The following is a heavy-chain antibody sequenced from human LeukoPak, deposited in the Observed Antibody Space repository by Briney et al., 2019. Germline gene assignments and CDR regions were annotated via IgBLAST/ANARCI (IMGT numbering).Heavy chain of an antibody. CDR2: IYHSGST. D-gene: IGHD3-22*01. CDR1: GGSISSSTYY. J-gene: IGHJ3*02. CDR3: ARVSGYYDSSGYLAFDI. V-gene: IGHV4-61*05. Sequence: SETLSLACTVSGGSISSSTYYWSWIRQPPGKGLEWIGEIYHSGSTNYNPSLKSRVTISVDKSKNQFSLKLSSVTAADTAVYYCARVSGYYDSSGYLAFDIWGQGTMVTVSS.